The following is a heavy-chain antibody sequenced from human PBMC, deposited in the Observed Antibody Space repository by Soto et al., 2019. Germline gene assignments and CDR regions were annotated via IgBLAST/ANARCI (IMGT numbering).Heavy chain of an antibody. CDR2: ISYDGSNK. D-gene: IGHD3-3*01. CDR1: GFTFSSYG. Sequence: QVQLVESGGGVVQPGRSLRLSCAASGFTFSSYGMHWVRQAPGKGLEWVAVISYDGSNKYYADSVKGRFTISRDNSKNTLYLQMNSLRADDTAVYYCAKIAGVLRFLEYGMDGWGQGTTVTVSS. J-gene: IGHJ6*02. V-gene: IGHV3-30*18. CDR3: AKIAGVLRFLEYGMDG.